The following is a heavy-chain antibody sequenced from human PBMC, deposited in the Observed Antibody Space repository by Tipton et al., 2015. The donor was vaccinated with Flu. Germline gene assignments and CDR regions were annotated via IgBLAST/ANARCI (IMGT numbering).Heavy chain of an antibody. CDR3: ARHSYHYFDY. D-gene: IGHD1-26*01. V-gene: IGHV4-39*01. J-gene: IGHJ4*02. CDR2: IYYSGST. CDR1: GGSISGSSYY. Sequence: LRLSCTVSGGSISGSSYYWGWIRQPPGKGLEWIGSIYYSGSTYYNPSLKSRVTISVDTSKNQFSLKLSSVTAADTAVYYCARHSYHYFDYWGQGTLVTVSS.